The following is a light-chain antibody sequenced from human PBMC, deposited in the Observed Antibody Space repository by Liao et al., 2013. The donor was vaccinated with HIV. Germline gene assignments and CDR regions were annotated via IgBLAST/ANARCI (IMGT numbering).Light chain of an antibody. CDR1: NIGSKS. CDR3: QVWDSSSDREL. Sequence: SYVLTQPPSVSVAPGKTARITCGGNNIGSKSVHWYQQKAGQAPVLVIYYDSDRPSGIPERFSGSNSGNTATLTISRVEAGDEADYYCQVWDSSSDRELFGGGTKLTVL. J-gene: IGLJ2*01. V-gene: IGLV3-21*04. CDR2: YDS.